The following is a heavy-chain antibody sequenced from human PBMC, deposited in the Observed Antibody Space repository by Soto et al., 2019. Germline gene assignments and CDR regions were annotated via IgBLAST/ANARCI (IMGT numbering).Heavy chain of an antibody. J-gene: IGHJ4*02. D-gene: IGHD6-19*01. Sequence: QVQLVQSGAEVKKPGSSVKVSCKASGGTFSSYTISWVRQAPGQGLEWMGRIIPILGIANYAQKFQGRVTITGDKSTSTAYMEVSRLRSEDTAVYYCAVGAVAGEDFDYRGQGTLVTVSS. CDR2: IIPILGIA. CDR3: AVGAVAGEDFDY. V-gene: IGHV1-69*02. CDR1: GGTFSSYT.